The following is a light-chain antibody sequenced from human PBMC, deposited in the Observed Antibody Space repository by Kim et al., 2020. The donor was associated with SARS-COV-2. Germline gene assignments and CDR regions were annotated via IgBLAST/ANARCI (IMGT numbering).Light chain of an antibody. Sequence: GPSITFSCTGTSGDVGVYNYVSWYQQHPGKATKLMIYDVTNRPSGLSNRFSGSTSGNTASLTISGLQAEDEADYYCSSYTSSSTLVFGGGTQLTVL. CDR1: SGDVGVYNY. CDR3: SSYTSSSTLV. V-gene: IGLV2-14*03. J-gene: IGLJ2*01. CDR2: DVT.